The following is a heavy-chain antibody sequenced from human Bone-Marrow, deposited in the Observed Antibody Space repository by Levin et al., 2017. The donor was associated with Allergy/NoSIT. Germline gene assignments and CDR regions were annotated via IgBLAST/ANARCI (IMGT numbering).Heavy chain of an antibody. D-gene: IGHD6-13*01. Sequence: SCTVSGGSINNTNHYWSWIRQPAGKGLEWIGRMFAGGAATYNRSLRSRVTISIDTSKNQFSLKLTSVTAADPAVYYCARDETFNSWHTGWVDPWGQGTLVTVSS. CDR3: ARDETFNSWHTGWVDP. V-gene: IGHV4-61*02. CDR2: MFAGGAA. CDR1: GGSINNTNHY. J-gene: IGHJ5*02.